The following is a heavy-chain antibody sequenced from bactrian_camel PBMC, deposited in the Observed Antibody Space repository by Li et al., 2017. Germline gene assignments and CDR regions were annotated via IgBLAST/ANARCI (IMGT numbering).Heavy chain of an antibody. Sequence: HVQLVESGGGSVQAGGSMGLSCEYSGYGMSENCMAWFRQAPGKEREAVAAIHAKGGSTYYADSMKGRFTISQDMAKNTLFLQMNSLNPEDTAMYYCAASPGLGCPGPGLPSLHSLYRYWGQGTQVTVS. V-gene: IGHV3S54*01. J-gene: IGHJ4*01. D-gene: IGHD1*01. CDR1: GYGMSENC. CDR2: IHAKGGST. CDR3: AASPGLGCPGPGLPSLHSLYRY.